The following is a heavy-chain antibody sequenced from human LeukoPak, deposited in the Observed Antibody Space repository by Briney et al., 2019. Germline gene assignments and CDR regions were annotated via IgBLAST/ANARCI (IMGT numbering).Heavy chain of an antibody. CDR2: ISVGGGDT. CDR3: ATLGVDSSGYYCGY. Sequence: GGSLRLSCEASGFIFSSYVMGWVRQAPGKGLEWVSSISVGGGDTFTADSVKGRFTITRENSKNTLYLQMMGLRVEDTAVYYCATLGVDSSGYYCGYWGQGALVTVSS. V-gene: IGHV3-23*01. D-gene: IGHD3-22*01. J-gene: IGHJ4*02. CDR1: GFIFSSYV.